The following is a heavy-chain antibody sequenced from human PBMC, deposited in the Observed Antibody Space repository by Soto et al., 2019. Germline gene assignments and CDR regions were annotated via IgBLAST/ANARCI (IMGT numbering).Heavy chain of an antibody. V-gene: IGHV2-5*01. CDR3: AHRRVSPVNYYDSSGCFDY. Sequence: QITLKESGPTLVKPTQTLTLTCTFSGFSLSTSGVGVGWIRQPPGKALEWLALIYWNDDKRYSPSLKSRLTLTKDTSKNQVVLTMTNMDPVDTATYYCAHRRVSPVNYYDSSGCFDYWGQGTLVTVSS. CDR2: IYWNDDK. J-gene: IGHJ4*02. CDR1: GFSLSTSGVG. D-gene: IGHD3-22*01.